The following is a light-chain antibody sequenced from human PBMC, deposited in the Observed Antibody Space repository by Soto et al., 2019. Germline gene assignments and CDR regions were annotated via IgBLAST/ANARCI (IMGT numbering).Light chain of an antibody. CDR2: KAS. CDR3: QQYGISSPWT. V-gene: IGKV1-5*03. Sequence: DIQMTQSPSTLSASVGDRVTITCRASQSISSWLAWYQQKPGKAPKLLIYKASSLETGVPSRFSGSGSGTEFTLTISSLQPDDFASYDCQQYGISSPWTFGQGNKVEVK. J-gene: IGKJ1*01. CDR1: QSISSW.